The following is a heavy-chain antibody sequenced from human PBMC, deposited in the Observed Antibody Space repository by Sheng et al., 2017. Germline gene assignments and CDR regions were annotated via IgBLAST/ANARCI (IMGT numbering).Heavy chain of an antibody. CDR2: ISAYNGNT. CDR3: ARVWDSSGWYPDYYYYYYMDV. CDR1: GYTFTSYG. Sequence: QVQLVQSGAEVKKPGASVKVSCKASGYTFTSYGISWVRQAPGQGLEWMGWISAYNGNTNYAQKLQGRVTMTTDTSTSTAYMELRSLRSDDTAVYYCARVWDSSGWYPDYYYYYYMDVWGKGTTVTVSS. D-gene: IGHD6-19*01. V-gene: IGHV1-18*01. J-gene: IGHJ6*03.